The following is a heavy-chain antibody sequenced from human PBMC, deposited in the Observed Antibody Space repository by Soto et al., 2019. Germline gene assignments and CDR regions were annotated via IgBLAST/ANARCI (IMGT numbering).Heavy chain of an antibody. CDR2: VSPTGDTV. D-gene: IGHD3-10*01. CDR3: LKDAPNGSIDD. V-gene: IGHV3-9*01. Sequence: VQVVASGGGLVQPGRSLRLSCAVSGFRFEQYVMHWDRQGPGKGLECVSTVSPTGDTVAYADSVEGRFTVSRDNAKNSLYLQMNSLKGDDTAFDYCLKDAPNGSIDDWGQGTLVTVSS. CDR1: GFRFEQYV. J-gene: IGHJ4*02.